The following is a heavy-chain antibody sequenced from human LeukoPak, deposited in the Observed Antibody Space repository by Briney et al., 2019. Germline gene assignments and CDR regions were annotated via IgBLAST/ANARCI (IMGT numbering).Heavy chain of an antibody. V-gene: IGHV4-4*07. CDR1: GGSISGYY. J-gene: IGHJ2*01. D-gene: IGHD2-2*01. Sequence: SETLSLTCTVSGGSISGYYWSWFRQPAGQGLEWIGRIYTSGSTDYNPSLKSRLTMSIDTSKNQFSLNRSSVTAADTAIYYCARGCTSFSCYFFFDLWGRGTLVTVSS. CDR3: ARGCTSFSCYFFFDL. CDR2: IYTSGST.